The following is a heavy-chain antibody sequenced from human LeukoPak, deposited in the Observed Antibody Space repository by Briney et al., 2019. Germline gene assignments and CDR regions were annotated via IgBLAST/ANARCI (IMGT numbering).Heavy chain of an antibody. J-gene: IGHJ4*02. CDR1: GYTFTGYY. Sequence: ASVTVSCKASGYTFTGYYMHWVRQAPGQGLEWMGWINPNSGGTNYAQKFQGRVTMTRDTSINTAYMELSRLRSDDTAVYYCARAFVGGQQLVPGFDYWGQGTLVTVSS. V-gene: IGHV1-2*02. CDR3: ARAFVGGQQLVPGFDY. CDR2: INPNSGGT. D-gene: IGHD6-13*01.